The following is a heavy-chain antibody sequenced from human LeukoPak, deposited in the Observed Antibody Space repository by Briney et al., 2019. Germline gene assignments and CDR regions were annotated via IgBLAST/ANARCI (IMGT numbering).Heavy chain of an antibody. Sequence: GRSLRLSCAASGFTFSSYAMHWVRQAPGKGLEWVAVISYDGSNKYYADSVKGRFTISRDNSKNTLYLQMNSLRAEDTAVYYCARDERLGGFWTRYYFGMDVWGQGSTVTVSS. CDR1: GFTFSSYA. CDR2: ISYDGSNK. V-gene: IGHV3-30*04. J-gene: IGHJ6*02. CDR3: ARDERLGGFWTRYYFGMDV. D-gene: IGHD3/OR15-3a*01.